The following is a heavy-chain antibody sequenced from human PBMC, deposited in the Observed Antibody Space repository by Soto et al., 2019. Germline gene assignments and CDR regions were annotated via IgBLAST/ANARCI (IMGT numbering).Heavy chain of an antibody. V-gene: IGHV1-18*01. CDR2: ISGYNGHT. Sequence: QVQLVQSGAEVRKPGASVKVSCKASGYTFTTYGISWVRQAPGQGLEWMGWISGYNGHTKYAQKFQGRVTMTTDTYTXTVYMDLRSLRSDDTAVYYCAREGEMPYYYYGLDVWGQGTTVTVSS. CDR3: AREGEMPYYYYGLDV. CDR1: GYTFTTYG. J-gene: IGHJ6*02. D-gene: IGHD3-16*01.